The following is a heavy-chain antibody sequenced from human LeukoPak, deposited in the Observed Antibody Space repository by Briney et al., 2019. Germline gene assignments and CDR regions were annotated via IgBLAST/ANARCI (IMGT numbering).Heavy chain of an antibody. CDR1: GGSISSGGYY. J-gene: IGHJ2*01. Sequence: PSETLSLTCTVSGGSISSGGYYWSWIRQHPGKGLEWIGYIYYIGSTYYNPSLRSRVTMSLDTSKRQFSLKLSSVTAADTAVYYCAKRETYWYFDLWGRGTLVTVSS. CDR3: AKRETYWYFDL. V-gene: IGHV4-31*03. CDR2: IYYIGST.